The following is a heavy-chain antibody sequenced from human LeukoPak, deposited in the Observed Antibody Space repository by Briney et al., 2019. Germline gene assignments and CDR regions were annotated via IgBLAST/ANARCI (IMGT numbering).Heavy chain of an antibody. J-gene: IGHJ4*02. CDR2: IYSDDTT. Sequence: QPGGSLRLSCAASGFTFSSYGMSWVRQAPGKGLEWVSLIYSDDTTLYADSVKGRFTISRDISKNTLYLQMSSLRAEDTAVYYCARRAGGYSHPYDYWGQGVLVTVSS. CDR1: GFTFSSYG. D-gene: IGHD4-23*01. V-gene: IGHV3-53*01. CDR3: ARRAGGYSHPYDY.